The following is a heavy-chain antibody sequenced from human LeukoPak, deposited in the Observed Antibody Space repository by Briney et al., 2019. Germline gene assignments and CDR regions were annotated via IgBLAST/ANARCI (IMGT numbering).Heavy chain of an antibody. D-gene: IGHD3-22*01. CDR1: GASISSYY. Sequence: PSETLSLTCTVSGASISSYYWSWIRQPAGKGLEWIGRIYTSGSTNYNPSLKSRVTMSVDTSKNQFSLKLSSVTAADTALYYCARGAYYYDSSGYYPFNYWGQGTLVTVSS. CDR3: ARGAYYYDSSGYYPFNY. J-gene: IGHJ4*02. V-gene: IGHV4-4*07. CDR2: IYTSGST.